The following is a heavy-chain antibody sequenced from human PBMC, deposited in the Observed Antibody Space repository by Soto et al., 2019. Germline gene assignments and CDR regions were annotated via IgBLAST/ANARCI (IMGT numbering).Heavy chain of an antibody. CDR1: GYTFTSYG. D-gene: IGHD3-3*01. V-gene: IGHV1-18*01. CDR3: ARDKRFLEWPHDAFDI. J-gene: IGHJ3*02. Sequence: ASVKVSCKASGYTFTSYGISWVLQAPGQGLEWMGWISAYNGNTNYAQKLQGRVTMTTDTSTSTAYMELRSLRSDDTAVYYCARDKRFLEWPHDAFDIWGQGTMVTVSS. CDR2: ISAYNGNT.